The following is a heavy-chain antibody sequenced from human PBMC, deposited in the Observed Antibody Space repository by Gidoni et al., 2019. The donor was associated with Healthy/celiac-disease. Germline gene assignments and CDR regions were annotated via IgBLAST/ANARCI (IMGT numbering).Heavy chain of an antibody. V-gene: IGHV3-53*01. J-gene: IGHJ6*03. CDR3: ARVVCSGGSCYYYYYYYMDV. CDR2: IYSGGST. Sequence: EVQLVESGGGLIQPGGSLRLSCAASGFTVSSNYISWVRQAPGKGLEWVSVIYSGGSTYYADSVKGRFTISRDNSKNTLYLQMNSLRAEDTAVYYCARVVCSGGSCYYYYYYYMDVWGKGTTVTVSS. D-gene: IGHD2-15*01. CDR1: GFTVSSNY.